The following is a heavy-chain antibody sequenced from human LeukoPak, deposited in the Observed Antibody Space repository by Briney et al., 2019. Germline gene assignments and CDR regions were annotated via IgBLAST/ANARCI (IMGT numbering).Heavy chain of an antibody. V-gene: IGHV4-59*01. CDR1: GGSISSYY. D-gene: IGHD6-6*01. J-gene: IGHJ6*03. CDR2: IYYSGST. Sequence: SETLSLTCTVSGGSISSYYWSWIRQPPGKGLEWIGYIYYSGSTNYNPSLESRVTISVDTSKNQFSLKLSSVTAADTAVYYCARGDSGSPQGRYYRDVGAKGPRSPSP. CDR3: ARGDSGSPQGRYYRDV.